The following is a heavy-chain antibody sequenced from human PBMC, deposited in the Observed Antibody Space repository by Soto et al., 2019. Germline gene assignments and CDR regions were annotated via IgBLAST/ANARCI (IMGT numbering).Heavy chain of an antibody. CDR2: VYYSGTT. CDR1: GGSVSIKAYY. J-gene: IGHJ4*02. V-gene: IGHV4-61*08. CDR3: ARTTAVPKTPRSRNCFDY. Sequence: SETMSLTCSVSGGSVSIKAYYWSWIRQPPGKRLEWIGYVYYSGTTNYNPSLKSRVTISVDLSKNQFSLRLSSVTTADTALYYCARTTAVPKTPRSRNCFDYWGQGTLVTVSS. D-gene: IGHD4-17*01.